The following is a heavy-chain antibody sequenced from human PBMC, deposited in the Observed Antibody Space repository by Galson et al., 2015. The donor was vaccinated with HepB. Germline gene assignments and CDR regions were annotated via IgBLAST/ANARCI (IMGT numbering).Heavy chain of an antibody. J-gene: IGHJ4*02. CDR3: ARADDVTFGYCSGGHCYSPFDY. D-gene: IGHD2-15*01. CDR1: GFTFRSYT. V-gene: IGHV3-21*01. CDR2: ISSNSNYI. Sequence: SLRLSCAASGFTFRSYTMNWVRQAPGKGLEWVSSISSNSNYIYYVDSVKGRFTISRDDSRDTVHLQMNSLRVEGTAVYYCARADDVTFGYCSGGHCYSPFDYWGQGTLLTVSS.